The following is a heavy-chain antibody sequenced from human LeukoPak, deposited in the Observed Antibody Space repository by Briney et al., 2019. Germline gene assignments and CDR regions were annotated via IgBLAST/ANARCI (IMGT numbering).Heavy chain of an antibody. CDR3: ARDESSQWLVAYFDY. J-gene: IGHJ4*02. D-gene: IGHD6-19*01. CDR1: GFTFSSYA. V-gene: IGHV3-30-3*01. CDR2: ISYDGSNK. Sequence: GGSLRLSCAASGFTFSSYAMHWVRQAPGKGLEWVAVISYDGSNKYYADSVKGRFTISRDNAKNSLYLQMNSLRAEDTAVYYCARDESSQWLVAYFDYWGQGTLVTVSS.